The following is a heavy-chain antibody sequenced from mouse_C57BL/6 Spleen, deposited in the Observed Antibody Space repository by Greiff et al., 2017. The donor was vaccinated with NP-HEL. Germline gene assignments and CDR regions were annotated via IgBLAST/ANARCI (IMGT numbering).Heavy chain of an antibody. J-gene: IGHJ4*01. CDR1: GYTFTSYW. D-gene: IGHD1-1*01. V-gene: IGHV1-61*01. CDR3: ARRADYYGSSPYAMDY. Sequence: QVQLQQPGAELVRPGSSVKLSCKASGYTFTSYWMDWVKQRPGQGLEWIGNIYPSDSETHYNQKFKDKATLTVDKSSSTAYMQLSSLTSEDSAVYYCARRADYYGSSPYAMDYWGQGTSVTVSS. CDR2: IYPSDSET.